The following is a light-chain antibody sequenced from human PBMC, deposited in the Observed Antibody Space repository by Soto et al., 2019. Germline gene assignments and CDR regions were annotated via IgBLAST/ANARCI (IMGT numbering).Light chain of an antibody. V-gene: IGKV3-15*01. Sequence: EIVMTQSPATLSVPPGERATLSCGASQSVGSNLAWYQQKPGQAPRLLLYGASTRATGIPARFSGSGSGTEFTLTINSLQSEDFAVYYCQQNHNWPLTFGGGTKVEIK. CDR1: QSVGSN. CDR2: GAS. CDR3: QQNHNWPLT. J-gene: IGKJ4*01.